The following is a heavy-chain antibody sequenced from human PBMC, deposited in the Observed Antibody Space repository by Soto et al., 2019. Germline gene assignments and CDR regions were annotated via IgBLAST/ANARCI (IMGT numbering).Heavy chain of an antibody. J-gene: IGHJ5*02. CDR3: ARGFGYSSSWCGNWFYP. CDR2: TYYRSKWYN. V-gene: IGHV6-1*01. Sequence: QSQTLSLTCAISGDSVSSNSAAWNWIRQSPSRGLEWLGRTYYRSKWYNDYAVSVKSRITINPDTSKNQFSLQLNSVTPEDTAVYYCARGFGYSSSWCGNWFYPWGQGTLVTFSS. CDR1: GDSVSSNSAA. D-gene: IGHD6-13*01.